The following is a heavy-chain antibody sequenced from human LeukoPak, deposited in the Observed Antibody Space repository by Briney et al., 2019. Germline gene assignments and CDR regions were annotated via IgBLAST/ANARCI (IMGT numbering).Heavy chain of an antibody. CDR3: ARHRSMGQPYCDY. CDR1: GYTFTGYY. V-gene: IGHV1-2*02. J-gene: IGHJ4*02. Sequence: ASVKVSCKASGYTFTGYYMHWVRQAPGQGLEWMGWINPNSGGTNYAQKFQGRVTMTRDTSISTAYLQLNSLKASDTAMYFCARHRSMGQPYCDYWGQGTLVTVSS. D-gene: IGHD2-8*01. CDR2: INPNSGGT.